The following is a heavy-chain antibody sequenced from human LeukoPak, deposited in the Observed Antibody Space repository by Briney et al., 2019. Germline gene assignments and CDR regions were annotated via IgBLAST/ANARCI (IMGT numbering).Heavy chain of an antibody. D-gene: IGHD3-3*01. CDR3: ARGVHRYDFWSGYYGVY. CDR1: GYTFTSYY. V-gene: IGHV1-69*13. J-gene: IGHJ4*02. Sequence: SVKVSCKASGYTFTSYYMHWVRQAPGQGLEWMGGIIPIFGTANYAQKFQGRVTITADESTSTAYMELSSLRSEDTAVYYCARGVHRYDFWSGYYGVYWGQGTLVTVSS. CDR2: IIPIFGTA.